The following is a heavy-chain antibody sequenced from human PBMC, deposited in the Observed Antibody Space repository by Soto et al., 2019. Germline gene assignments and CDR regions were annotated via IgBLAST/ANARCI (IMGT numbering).Heavy chain of an antibody. D-gene: IGHD6-19*01. V-gene: IGHV3-23*01. J-gene: IGHJ4*02. Sequence: GESLKISCAASGFTFSSYAMSWVRQAPGKGLEWVSAISGSGGSTYYADSVKGLFTISRDNSKNTLYLQMNSLRAEDTAVYYCAKEAGAPENYFDYWGQGTLVTVSS. CDR3: AKEAGAPENYFDY. CDR2: ISGSGGST. CDR1: GFTFSSYA.